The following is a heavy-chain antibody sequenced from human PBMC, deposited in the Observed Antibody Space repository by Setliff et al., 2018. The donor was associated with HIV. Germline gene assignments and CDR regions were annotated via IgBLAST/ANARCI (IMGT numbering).Heavy chain of an antibody. Sequence: SETLSLTCTVSGGSITSSNSYWGWIRQSPGKGLEWIGSIYYNGHTSYNPSLQSRVTISVDRSQNQFSLRLRSVTATDTAVYYCARHSEYSSSWYYFDYWGQGTLVTVSS. CDR2: IYYNGHT. V-gene: IGHV4-39*01. J-gene: IGHJ4*02. CDR1: GGSITSSNSY. D-gene: IGHD6-13*01. CDR3: ARHSEYSSSWYYFDY.